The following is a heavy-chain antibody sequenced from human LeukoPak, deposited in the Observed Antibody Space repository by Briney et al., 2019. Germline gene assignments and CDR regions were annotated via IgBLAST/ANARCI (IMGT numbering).Heavy chain of an antibody. CDR3: ARVQGYYYGSGSYPDY. D-gene: IGHD3-10*01. V-gene: IGHV1-2*02. CDR2: INPNSGGT. Sequence: ASVKVSCKASGYTFTGYYMHWVRQAPGQGLEWMGWINPNSGGTNYAQKLQGRVTMTTDTSTSTAYMELRSLRSDDTAVYYCARVQGYYYGSGSYPDYWGQGTLVTVSS. CDR1: GYTFTGYY. J-gene: IGHJ4*02.